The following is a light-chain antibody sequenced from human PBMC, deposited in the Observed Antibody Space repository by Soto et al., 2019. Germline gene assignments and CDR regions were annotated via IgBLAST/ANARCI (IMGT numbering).Light chain of an antibody. CDR1: RSVDKW. V-gene: IGKV1-5*02. J-gene: IGKJ4*01. CDR2: EAS. Sequence: DIQMTQSPSTLSASLGDRVTIICRASRSVDKWLAWYQQKSGKAPKLLIYEASHLQSGVPSRFGGSGSGTEFTLTINNLQPEDVANYYCQQSYGFPLTFGGGTKVDIK. CDR3: QQSYGFPLT.